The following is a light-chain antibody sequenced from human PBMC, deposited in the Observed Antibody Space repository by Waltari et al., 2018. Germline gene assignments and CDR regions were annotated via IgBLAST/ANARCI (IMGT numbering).Light chain of an antibody. CDR1: SSDVGGYNY. V-gene: IGLV2-14*01. CDR2: EVS. Sequence: QSALTQPASVSGSPGQSITISCAGTSSDVGGYNYVSWYQQHPDKAPQLVIYEVSHRPPGVSSRFSGSKAGNTASLTISGLRAEDEADYYCSSYTSSNTLVFGGGTKVTVL. CDR3: SSYTSSNTLV. J-gene: IGLJ2*01.